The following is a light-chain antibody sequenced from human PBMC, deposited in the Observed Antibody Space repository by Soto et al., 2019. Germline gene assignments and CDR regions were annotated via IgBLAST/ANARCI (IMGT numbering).Light chain of an antibody. CDR1: SSDIGGYNY. CDR3: SSYTSSSTLV. Sequence: QSALTQPASVSGSPGQSITISCTGTSSDIGGYNYVSWYQQYPGKAPKLMIYDVNSRPSGVSNRFSGSKSGNTASLTISGLQAEDEADYYCSSYTSSSTLVFGGGTKLTV. J-gene: IGLJ2*01. V-gene: IGLV2-14*01. CDR2: DVN.